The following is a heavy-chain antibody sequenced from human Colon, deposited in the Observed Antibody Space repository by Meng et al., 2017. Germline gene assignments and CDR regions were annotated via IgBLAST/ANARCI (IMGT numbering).Heavy chain of an antibody. CDR2: INAGNGET. Sequence: QVQLVQFGAEVKKPWASVKVSCKASGYTFTIDALPWVRQAPGQTREWMGWINAGNGETEYSQNIQGRVTLTRDTAARTEYMELTSLRTEETAVYYCAREFGGLRSYEYWGRGTLVTVSS. J-gene: IGHJ4*02. CDR1: GYTFTIDA. V-gene: IGHV1-3*01. CDR3: AREFGGLRSYEY. D-gene: IGHD3-10*01.